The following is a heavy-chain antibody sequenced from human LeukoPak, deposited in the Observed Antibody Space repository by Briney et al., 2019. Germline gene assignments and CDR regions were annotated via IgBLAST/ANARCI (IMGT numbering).Heavy chain of an antibody. D-gene: IGHD3-16*02. CDR2: ISAYNGNT. CDR3: AREYDYVWGSYRYLAFDI. CDR1: GYTFTSYG. J-gene: IGHJ3*02. Sequence: ASVKVSCKASGYTFTSYGISWVRQAPGQGLEWMGWISAYNGNTNYAQKFQGRVTITRDTSASTAYMELSSLRSEDTAVYYCAREYDYVWGSYRYLAFDIWGQGTMVTVSS. V-gene: IGHV1-18*01.